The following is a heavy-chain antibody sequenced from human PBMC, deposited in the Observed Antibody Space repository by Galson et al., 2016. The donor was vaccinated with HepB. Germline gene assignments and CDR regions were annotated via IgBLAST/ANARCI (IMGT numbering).Heavy chain of an antibody. J-gene: IGHJ6*03. CDR1: GYAFGYFA. Sequence: SLRLSCAGSGYAFGYFAMSWVRQAPGKGPEWVSSISGVTGVTHYADSVKGRFTVSRDNSRNTLYLDMNSLRVEDTAVYYCAKDQSGSSARWYYYYMDLWGTGTTVTVYS. CDR2: ISGVTGVT. CDR3: AKDQSGSSARWYYYYMDL. V-gene: IGHV3-23*01. D-gene: IGHD6-6*01.